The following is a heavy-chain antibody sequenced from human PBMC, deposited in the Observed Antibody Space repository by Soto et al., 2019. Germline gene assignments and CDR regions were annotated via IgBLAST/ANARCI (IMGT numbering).Heavy chain of an antibody. CDR3: ARGRATVYYYYYYYMDV. CDR1: GFTFTSSA. CDR2: IVVGSGNT. J-gene: IGHJ6*03. D-gene: IGHD4-17*01. Sequence: ASVKVSCKASGFTFTSSAMQWVRQARGQRLEWIGWIVVGSGNTNYAQKFQERVTMTRDMSTSTAYMELSSLRSEDTAVYYCARGRATVYYYYYYYMDVWGKGTTVTVSS. V-gene: IGHV1-58*02.